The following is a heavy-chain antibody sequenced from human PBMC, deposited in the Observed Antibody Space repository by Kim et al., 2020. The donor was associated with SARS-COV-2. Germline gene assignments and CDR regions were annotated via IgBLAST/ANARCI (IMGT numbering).Heavy chain of an antibody. CDR2: IRSRPNSYTT. V-gene: IGHV3-73*01. D-gene: IGHD1-1*01. CDR1: GFIFSDYA. Sequence: GGSLRLSCAASGFIFSDYAIHWVRQASGEGLEWIGRIRSRPNSYTTAYAASVEGKFIISRDDSNNTSYLQRDSLKTEDSAVYYCTRLGEDSQLPANNKWFDQGGQGTLVTVSS. J-gene: IGHJ5*02. CDR3: TRLGEDSQLPANNKWFDQ.